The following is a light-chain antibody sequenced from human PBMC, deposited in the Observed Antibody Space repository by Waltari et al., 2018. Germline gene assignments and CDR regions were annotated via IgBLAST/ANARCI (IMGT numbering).Light chain of an antibody. V-gene: IGKV3-11*01. CDR1: QSVTGY. J-gene: IGKJ4*01. CDR2: NTS. CDR3: HQRSNWPLT. Sequence: IVLTQSPATLSLSPGESATLSCRASQSVTGYLAWYQQKPGQAPRLLIYNTSKSATGIPARFSGSGSGTDFTLTISSLEPEDFAVYYCHQRSNWPLTFGGGTKVEIK.